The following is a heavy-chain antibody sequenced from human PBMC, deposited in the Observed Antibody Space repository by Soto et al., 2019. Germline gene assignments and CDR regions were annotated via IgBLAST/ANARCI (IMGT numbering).Heavy chain of an antibody. CDR1: GDSITSTSYY. V-gene: IGHV4-39*01. CDR3: ARRLFSSTWPSYFDY. J-gene: IGHJ4*02. CDR2: IHYSGST. D-gene: IGHD6-13*01. Sequence: SETLSLTCTVSGDSITSTSYYWGWIRQPSGKGLEWIGCIHYSGSTYYNPSLRSRVTSSVDTSKNQFSLKVSSVTAADTAVYYCARRLFSSTWPSYFDYWGEGTLVTSPQ.